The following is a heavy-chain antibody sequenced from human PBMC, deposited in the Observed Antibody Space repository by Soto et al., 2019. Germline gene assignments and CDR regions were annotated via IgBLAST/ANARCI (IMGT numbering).Heavy chain of an antibody. CDR1: GFALITSGMV. D-gene: IGHD5-18*01. Sequence: ESGGMLVNPTHTRRLTCTWSGFALITSGMVLRWIRHPPGNALECLALIDWDDDKYYSTSLKTRLTISKDTSKTQVVLTITNMDPVDTATYSCARVKWIQNPYYSYSSGMDVWGQGTTVTVSS. J-gene: IGHJ6*02. CDR3: ARVKWIQNPYYSYSSGMDV. V-gene: IGHV2-70*01. CDR2: IDWDDDK.